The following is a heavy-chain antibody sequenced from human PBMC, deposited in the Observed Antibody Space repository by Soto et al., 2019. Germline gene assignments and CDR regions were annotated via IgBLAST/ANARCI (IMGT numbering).Heavy chain of an antibody. D-gene: IGHD1-26*01. CDR1: GGSISSGGYY. Sequence: SETLSLTCTVSGGSISSGGYYWSWIRQHPGKGLEWIGYIYYSGGTYYNPSLKSRVTISVDTSKNQFSLKLSSVTAADTAVYYCARRTGSYYFDYWGQGTLVTAPQ. CDR3: ARRTGSYYFDY. CDR2: IYYSGGT. J-gene: IGHJ4*02. V-gene: IGHV4-31*03.